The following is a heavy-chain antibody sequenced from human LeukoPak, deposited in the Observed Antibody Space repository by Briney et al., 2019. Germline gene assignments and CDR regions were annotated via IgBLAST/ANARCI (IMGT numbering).Heavy chain of an antibody. J-gene: IGHJ5*02. Sequence: ASVKVSCKASGYTFTSYAMNWVRQAPGQGLEWMGWINTNTENPTYAQGFTGRFVFSLDTSVSTAYLQISSLKAEDTAVYYCARGVVPAAMSHNWFDPWGQGTLVTVSS. CDR2: INTNTENP. CDR3: ARGVVPAAMSHNWFDP. D-gene: IGHD2-2*01. CDR1: GYTFTSYA. V-gene: IGHV7-4-1*02.